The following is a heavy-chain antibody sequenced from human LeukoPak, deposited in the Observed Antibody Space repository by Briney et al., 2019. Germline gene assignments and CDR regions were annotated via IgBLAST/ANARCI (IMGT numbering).Heavy chain of an antibody. CDR3: ATDGIIGRTDGTLES. CDR1: GFTFTHYT. V-gene: IGHV3-30-3*01. Sequence: GGSLRLSCVASGFTFTHYTMHWVRQAPGKGLEWVALILYDGSSQYYADSVRGRFMISRDDSKNTLFLQMTSLRVEDTAMYYCATDGIIGRTDGTLESWGQGTLVTVSS. CDR2: ILYDGSSQ. D-gene: IGHD1-20*01. J-gene: IGHJ4*02.